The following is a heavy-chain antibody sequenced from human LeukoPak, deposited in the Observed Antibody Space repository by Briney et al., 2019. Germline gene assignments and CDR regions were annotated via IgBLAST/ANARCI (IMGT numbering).Heavy chain of an antibody. CDR2: MHPNSGGT. CDR3: ASLAHFDGSTYYPDF. J-gene: IGHJ4*02. D-gene: IGHD3-22*01. Sequence: ASVTVSCKASGYTFTSYYMHWVRQAPGQGLEWMGWMHPNSGGTNYAQNFQGRVTMTRDTSITTAYMELSRLTSDDTAVYYCASLAHFDGSTYYPDFWGQGTLVTVSS. CDR1: GYTFTSYY. V-gene: IGHV1-2*02.